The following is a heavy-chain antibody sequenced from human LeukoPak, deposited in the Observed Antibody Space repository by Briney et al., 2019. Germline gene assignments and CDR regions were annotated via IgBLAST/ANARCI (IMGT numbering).Heavy chain of an antibody. V-gene: IGHV4-61*05. CDR2: IYDSGST. CDR1: GGSISSSSYY. Sequence: SETPSLTCTVSGGSISSSSYYWGWIRQPPGKGLEWIGYIYDSGSTNYNPSLKSRVTISVDTSKNQFSLKLSSVTAADTAVYYCARVGDGYDKQTLDYWGQGTLVTVSS. D-gene: IGHD5-24*01. CDR3: ARVGDGYDKQTLDY. J-gene: IGHJ4*02.